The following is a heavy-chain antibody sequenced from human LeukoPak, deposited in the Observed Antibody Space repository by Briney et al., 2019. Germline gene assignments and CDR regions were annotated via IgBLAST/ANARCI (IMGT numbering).Heavy chain of an antibody. Sequence: SVTVSCKASVGTFSSYAISWVRQAPGQGLEWMGGIIPIFGTANYAQKFQGRVTITADESTSTAYMELSSLRSEDTAVYYCARDSVPAVVYGYDPTFDYWGQGTLVTVSS. J-gene: IGHJ4*02. CDR1: VGTFSSYA. V-gene: IGHV1-69*01. CDR2: IIPIFGTA. CDR3: ARDSVPAVVYGYDPTFDY. D-gene: IGHD5-12*01.